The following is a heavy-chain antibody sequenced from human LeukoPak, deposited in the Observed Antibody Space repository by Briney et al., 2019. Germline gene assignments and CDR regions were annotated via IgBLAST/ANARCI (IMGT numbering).Heavy chain of an antibody. CDR2: IIPILGIA. Sequence: ASVKVSCKASGGTFSSCAISWVRQAPGQGLEWMGRIIPILGIANYAQKFQGRVTITADKSTSTAYMELSSLRSEDTAVYYCARGIYDYVWGRIDYWGQGTLVTVSS. D-gene: IGHD3-16*01. CDR1: GGTFSSCA. V-gene: IGHV1-69*04. CDR3: ARGIYDYVWGRIDY. J-gene: IGHJ4*02.